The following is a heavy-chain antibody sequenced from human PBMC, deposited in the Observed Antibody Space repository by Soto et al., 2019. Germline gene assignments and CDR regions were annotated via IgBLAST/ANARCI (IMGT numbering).Heavy chain of an antibody. CDR3: AKGQSPHCSPSCYGCYYYGMDL. CDR2: ISGSGGST. D-gene: IGHD2-2*01. J-gene: IGHJ6*02. Sequence: XGSLRLSGAASGFTFSSYTMGWVRQAPGKGLEWVAAISGSGGSTYYADSVKGRFTISRDNSKNTLYLQMNSLRAEDTAVYYCAKGQSPHCSPSCYGCYYYGMDLWGQGTTVTVSS. CDR1: GFTFSSYT. V-gene: IGHV3-23*01.